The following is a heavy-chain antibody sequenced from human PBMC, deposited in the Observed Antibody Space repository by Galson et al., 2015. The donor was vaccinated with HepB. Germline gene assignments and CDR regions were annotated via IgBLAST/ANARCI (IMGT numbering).Heavy chain of an antibody. CDR2: IIPMLNIA. D-gene: IGHD1-26*01. V-gene: IGHV1-69*04. CDR1: GGTFSTYA. J-gene: IGHJ2*01. CDR3: ARENRGSYRYWYFDL. Sequence: SVKVSCKASGGTFSTYAVSWVRQAPGQGLEWMGRIIPMLNIANYAQKLQGRVTMTTDTSTSTAYMELRSLRSDDTAVYYCARENRGSYRYWYFDLWGRGTLVTVSS.